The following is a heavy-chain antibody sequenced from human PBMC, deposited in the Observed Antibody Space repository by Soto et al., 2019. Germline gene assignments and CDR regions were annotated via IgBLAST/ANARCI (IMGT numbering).Heavy chain of an antibody. D-gene: IGHD2-2*01. J-gene: IGHJ6*02. CDR3: ARSQRSSPSLEIYYYYYYGMDV. Sequence: QVQLVQSGAEVKKPGSSVKVSCKASGGTFSSYAISGVRQAPGQGLEWMGGIIRISETTNYAQKFQGRVTITADESKSAAYMERSSLRSEDTAVYYCARSQRSSPSLEIYYYYYYGMDVWGQGTTVNVSS. CDR2: IIRISETT. CDR1: GGTFSSYA. V-gene: IGHV1-69*19.